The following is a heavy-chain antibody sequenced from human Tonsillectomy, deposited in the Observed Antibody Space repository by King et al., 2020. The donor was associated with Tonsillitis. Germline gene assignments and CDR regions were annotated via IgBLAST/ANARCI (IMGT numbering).Heavy chain of an antibody. Sequence: VQLVESGGGVVQPGRSLRLSCAASGFTFSSYGMHWVRQAPGKGLEGVAVISYDGSNKYYADSVKGRFTIYRDNSKNTLYLQMNSLRAEDTAVYYCAKTGGSGNYMQPEGFDYWGQGTLVTVSS. CDR3: AKTGGSGNYMQPEGFDY. CDR1: GFTFSSYG. D-gene: IGHD1-26*01. CDR2: ISYDGSNK. J-gene: IGHJ4*02. V-gene: IGHV3-30*18.